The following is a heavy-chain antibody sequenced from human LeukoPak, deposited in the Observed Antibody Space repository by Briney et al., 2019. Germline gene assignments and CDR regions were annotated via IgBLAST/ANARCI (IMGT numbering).Heavy chain of an antibody. V-gene: IGHV4-59*01. CDR1: GDSITGYS. Sequence: PSETLSLTCSVSGDSITGYSWSWLRQTPGEGLEWIGYIYYNGDTHYNLSLNTRLPMSGDTPKTQLSLNLRSVTAPDTAVYYCVRGPYGSSISNWFDPSGQGLLVTVSS. D-gene: IGHD3-10*01. J-gene: IGHJ5*02. CDR3: VRGPYGSSISNWFDP. CDR2: IYYNGDT.